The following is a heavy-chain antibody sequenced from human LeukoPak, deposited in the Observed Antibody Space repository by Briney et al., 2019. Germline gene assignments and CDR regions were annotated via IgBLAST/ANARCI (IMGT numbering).Heavy chain of an antibody. J-gene: IGHJ6*02. CDR2: INPSGGST. Sequence: ASVKVSCKASGYTFTSYYMHWVRQAPGQGLEWMGIINPSGGSTSYAQKFQGRVTMTRDTSTSTVYMELSSLRSEDTAVYYCARVSTGTTDYYGMDVWGQGTTVAVSS. CDR3: ARVSTGTTDYYGMDV. CDR1: GYTFTSYY. D-gene: IGHD1-7*01. V-gene: IGHV1-46*01.